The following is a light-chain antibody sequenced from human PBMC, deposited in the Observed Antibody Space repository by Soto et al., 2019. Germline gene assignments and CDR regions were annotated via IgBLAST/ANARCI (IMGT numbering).Light chain of an antibody. CDR3: QHRSNWPGT. CDR1: QSVSSSY. V-gene: IGKV3D-20*02. J-gene: IGKJ1*01. CDR2: GES. Sequence: EIVLTQSPGTLSLSPGEGATFSCRASQSVSSSYLAWYQHRHGQAPRLLIYGESTRATGIPARFSGSGSGTDFTLTISSLEPEEGAIYYCQHRSNWPGTFGQGTKVDIK.